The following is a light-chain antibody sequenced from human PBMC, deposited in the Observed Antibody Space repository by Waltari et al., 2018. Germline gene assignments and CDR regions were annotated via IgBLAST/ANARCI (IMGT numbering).Light chain of an antibody. V-gene: IGLV2-11*01. CDR3: CSYAGSYTVV. Sequence: QSALTQPHSVSGSPGQSVTLSCTGTSSDVGGYNYVSWYQQYPGKVPKLLIYDVTKRPPGVPDRFSGSKSDNTASLTISGLQAEDEADYYCCSYAGSYTVVFGGGTKLTVL. J-gene: IGLJ2*01. CDR2: DVT. CDR1: SSDVGGYNY.